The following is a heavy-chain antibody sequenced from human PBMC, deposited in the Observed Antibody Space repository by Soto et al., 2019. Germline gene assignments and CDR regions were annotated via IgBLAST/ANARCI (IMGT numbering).Heavy chain of an antibody. CDR1: GFTFTSSA. J-gene: IGHJ6*03. D-gene: IGHD6-6*01. Sequence: SVKVSCKTSGFTFTSSAMQWVRQAHRQRLEWIGWIVVGSGNTNYAQKFQERVTITRDMSTSTAYMELSSLRSEDTAVYYCAATRIAARPRPYYMDVWGKGTTVTVSS. CDR2: IVVGSGNT. CDR3: AATRIAARPRPYYMDV. V-gene: IGHV1-58*02.